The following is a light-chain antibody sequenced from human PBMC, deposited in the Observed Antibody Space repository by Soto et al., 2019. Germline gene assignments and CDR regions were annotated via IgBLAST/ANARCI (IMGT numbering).Light chain of an antibody. CDR2: SAS. CDR1: QGISNY. V-gene: IGKV1-27*01. Sequence: DIQMTQSPSSLSASVGDRVTITCRASQGISNYLGWYQQKPGKVPKLLIYSASTLQSGVPSRFSGSGSGTDFTLTISSLEPEDVATYCCQHYNNAPYTFGPGTKLEIK. CDR3: QHYNNAPYT. J-gene: IGKJ2*01.